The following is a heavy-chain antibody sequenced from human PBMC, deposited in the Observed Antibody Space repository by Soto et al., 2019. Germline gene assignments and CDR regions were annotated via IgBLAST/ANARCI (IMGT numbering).Heavy chain of an antibody. CDR3: ARDEDYGPPMFDY. J-gene: IGHJ4*02. V-gene: IGHV3-11*01. CDR1: GFTFSDYY. D-gene: IGHD4-17*01. Sequence: PGGSLRLSCAASGFTFSDYYMSWIRQAPGKGLEWVSYISSSGSTIYYADSVKGRFTISRDNAKNSLYLQMNSLRAEDTAVYYCARDEDYGPPMFDYWGQGTLVTVSS. CDR2: ISSSGSTI.